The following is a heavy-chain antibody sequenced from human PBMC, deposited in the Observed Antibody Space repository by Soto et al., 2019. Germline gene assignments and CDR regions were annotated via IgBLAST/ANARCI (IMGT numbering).Heavy chain of an antibody. J-gene: IGHJ4*02. Sequence: SETLSLTCTVSGGSISSYYWSWIRQPAGKGLEWIGRIYTSGSTNYNPSLKSRVTMSVDTSKNQFSLKLSSVTAADTAVYYCARGPHDYYYDSSGYYYFDYWGQGTLVTVSS. CDR1: GGSISSYY. V-gene: IGHV4-4*07. CDR2: IYTSGST. CDR3: ARGPHDYYYDSSGYYYFDY. D-gene: IGHD3-22*01.